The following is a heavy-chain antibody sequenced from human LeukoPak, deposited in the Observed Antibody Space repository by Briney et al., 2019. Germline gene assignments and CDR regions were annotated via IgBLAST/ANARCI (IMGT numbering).Heavy chain of an antibody. J-gene: IGHJ4*02. V-gene: IGHV1-58*01. CDR3: AAAPKGDFWSGLFDY. Sequence: ASVKVSCKASGFTFTSSAVQWVRQARGQRLEWIGWIVVGSGNTNCAQKFQERVTITRDMSTSTAYMELSSLRSEDTAVYYCAAAPKGDFWSGLFDYWGQGTLVTVSS. D-gene: IGHD3-3*01. CDR1: GFTFTSSA. CDR2: IVVGSGNT.